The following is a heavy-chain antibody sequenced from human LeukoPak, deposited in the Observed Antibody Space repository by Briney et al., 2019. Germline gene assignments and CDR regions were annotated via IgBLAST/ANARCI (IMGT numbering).Heavy chain of an antibody. D-gene: IGHD3-22*01. CDR2: ISWNSGSI. CDR3: AKDRNYYDSSGPIDY. Sequence: GGSLRLSCAASGFTFDDYAMHWVRQAPGKGLEWVSGISWNSGSIGYADSVKGRFTISRDNAKNSLYLQMNSLRAEDTAVYYCAKDRNYYDSSGPIDYWGQGTLVTVSS. CDR1: GFTFDDYA. J-gene: IGHJ4*02. V-gene: IGHV3-9*01.